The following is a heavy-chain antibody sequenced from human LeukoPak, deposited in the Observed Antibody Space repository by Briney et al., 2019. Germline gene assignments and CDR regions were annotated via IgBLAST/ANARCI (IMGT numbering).Heavy chain of an antibody. D-gene: IGHD2-8*02. J-gene: IGHJ5*02. CDR1: GFTFSSYG. Sequence: GGSLRLSCAASGFTFSSYGMHWVRQTPGKGLEWVAVIWYDGSNKYYADSVKGRFTISRDNSKNTLYLQMNSLRAEDTAVYYCAKQAHNTGHYDHWGQGTLVTVSS. CDR3: AKQAHNTGHYDH. V-gene: IGHV3-33*06. CDR2: IWYDGSNK.